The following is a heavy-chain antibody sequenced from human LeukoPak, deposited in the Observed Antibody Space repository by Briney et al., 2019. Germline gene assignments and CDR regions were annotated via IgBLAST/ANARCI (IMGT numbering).Heavy chain of an antibody. V-gene: IGHV3-53*01. CDR3: AKGDHVLATSSDRVFEY. CDR2: IYSRGNT. J-gene: IGHJ4*02. D-gene: IGHD5-12*01. Sequence: GGSLRLSCAASWLTVSGNYMSWVRQAPGKGLEWVSVIYSRGNTYYADSVKGRFTVSRDNFKKTLCLQMNSLRAEDTAVYYCAKGDHVLATSSDRVFEYWGQGTLVTVSS. CDR1: WLTVSGNY.